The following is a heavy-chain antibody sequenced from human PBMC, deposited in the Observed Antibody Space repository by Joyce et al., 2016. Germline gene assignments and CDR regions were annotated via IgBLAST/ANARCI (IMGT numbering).Heavy chain of an antibody. CDR2: VTWNSGTR. CDR1: GFTFDDYT. Sequence: VQLVDSGGGLVQPGRSLRLSCAASGFTFDDYTMHWVRQAPGKALEWVSGVTWNSGTRGYADSVKGRFTISRDNAKKYVHLQMNSLRVEDTALYYCAKALRRRDALDIWGQGTMVTVSS. J-gene: IGHJ3*02. D-gene: IGHD6-25*01. CDR3: AKALRRRDALDI. V-gene: IGHV3-9*01.